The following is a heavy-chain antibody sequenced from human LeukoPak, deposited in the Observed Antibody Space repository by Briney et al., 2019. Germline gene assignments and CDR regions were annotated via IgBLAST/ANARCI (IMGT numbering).Heavy chain of an antibody. D-gene: IGHD1-26*01. CDR1: GGSISSSGYY. CDR3: ARHEYSGSYYGLSWFDP. Sequence: SETLSLTCTVSGGSISSSGYYWGWIRQPPGKGLEWIASIYHSGSTYCNPSLKSRVTISVDTSKNQLSLKLSSLTTADTAVYYCARHEYSGSYYGLSWFDPWGQGTLVTVSS. J-gene: IGHJ5*02. V-gene: IGHV4-39*01. CDR2: IYHSGST.